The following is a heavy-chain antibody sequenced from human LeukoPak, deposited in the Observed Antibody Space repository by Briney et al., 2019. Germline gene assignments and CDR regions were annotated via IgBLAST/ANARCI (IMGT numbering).Heavy chain of an antibody. J-gene: IGHJ4*02. CDR3: AKGIHSSFDY. V-gene: IGHV3-23*01. CDR1: GFTFSSYA. CDR2: ISDSGGST. D-gene: IGHD3-22*01. Sequence: GGSLRLSCAASGFTFSSYAMSWVRQAPGKGLEWVSRISDSGGSTYYADSVKGRFTISRDNSKNTLCLQMNSLRAEDTAVYYCAKGIHSSFDYWGQGTLVTVSS.